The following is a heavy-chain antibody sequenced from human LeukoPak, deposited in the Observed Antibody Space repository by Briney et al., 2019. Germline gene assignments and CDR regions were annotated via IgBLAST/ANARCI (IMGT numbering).Heavy chain of an antibody. V-gene: IGHV1-18*01. J-gene: IGHJ3*02. Sequence: ASVKVSCKASGYTFSGYGIIWVRQAPGQALECMGWTSGYNGNRNYTRKLKGRVTITTDTATSTAYMELRSLRFDDTAVYYCARDWNYYASSAYYQTALDIWGQGTAVTVSS. CDR2: TSGYNGNR. CDR3: ARDWNYYASSAYYQTALDI. D-gene: IGHD3-22*01. CDR1: GYTFSGYG.